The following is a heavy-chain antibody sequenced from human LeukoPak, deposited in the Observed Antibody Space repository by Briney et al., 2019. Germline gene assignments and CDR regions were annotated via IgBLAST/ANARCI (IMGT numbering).Heavy chain of an antibody. CDR1: GFTFSSYS. CDR3: ARCTTGKTFGSLREIKKSREIDY. D-gene: IGHD1-1*01. V-gene: IGHV3-21*01. J-gene: IGHJ4*02. Sequence: PGGSLRLSCAASGFTFSSYSMNWVRQAPGKGLEWVSSISSSSSYIHYADSVRGRFTISRDNAKNSLFLQMNSLRGEDTAVYYCARCTTGKTFGSLREIKKSREIDYWGQGTPVTVSS. CDR2: ISSSSSYI.